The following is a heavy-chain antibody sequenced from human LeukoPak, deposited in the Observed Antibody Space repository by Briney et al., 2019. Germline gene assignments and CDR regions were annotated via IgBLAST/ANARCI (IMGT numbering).Heavy chain of an antibody. J-gene: IGHJ4*02. CDR2: ISGSGGST. Sequence: GGSLRLSCAASGFTFSSYGMSWVRQAPGKGLEWVSAISGSGGSTYYADSVKGRFTNSRDNSKNTLYLQMNSLRAEDTAVYYCAKDLFYGSGSYIFDYWGQGTLVTVSS. V-gene: IGHV3-23*01. CDR1: GFTFSSYG. CDR3: AKDLFYGSGSYIFDY. D-gene: IGHD3-10*01.